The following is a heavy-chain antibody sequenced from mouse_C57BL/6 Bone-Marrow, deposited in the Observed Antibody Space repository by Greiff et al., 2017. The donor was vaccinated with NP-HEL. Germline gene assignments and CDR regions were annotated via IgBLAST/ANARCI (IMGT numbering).Heavy chain of an antibody. CDR1: GYTFTSYW. Sequence: QVQLKQPGAELVKPGASVKMSCKASGYTFTSYWITWVKQRPGQGLEWIGDIYPGSGSTNYNEKFKSKATLTVDTSSSTAYMQLSSLTSEDSAVYYCESPTHYSNYDYWGQGTTLTVSS. J-gene: IGHJ2*01. D-gene: IGHD2-5*01. V-gene: IGHV1-55*01. CDR2: IYPGSGST. CDR3: ESPTHYSNYDY.